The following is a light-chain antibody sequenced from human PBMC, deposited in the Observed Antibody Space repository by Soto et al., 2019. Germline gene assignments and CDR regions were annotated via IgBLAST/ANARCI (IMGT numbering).Light chain of an antibody. CDR2: GAS. J-gene: IGKJ1*01. Sequence: DIQMTQSPSSLSASIGDRVTITCRASQSISRHLNWYQQKPGRAPKFLIYGASSLQSGVPSRFSGSGSGTDFTLTIASLQPEDFATYYCQQSYRTPRTFGQGTKVDIK. V-gene: IGKV1-39*01. CDR3: QQSYRTPRT. CDR1: QSISRH.